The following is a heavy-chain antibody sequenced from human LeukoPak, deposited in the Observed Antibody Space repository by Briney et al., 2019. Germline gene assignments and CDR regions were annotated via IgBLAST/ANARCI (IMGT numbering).Heavy chain of an antibody. D-gene: IGHD5-24*01. Sequence: EASVKVSCKASGGTFSSYAISWVRQAPGQGLEWMGGIIPIFGTANYAQKFQGRVTITADESTSTAYMELSSLRSEDTAVYYCARAPGPVEMATIMGLVWHQEETGDYWGQGTLVTVSS. CDR3: ARAPGPVEMATIMGLVWHQEETGDY. V-gene: IGHV1-69*13. J-gene: IGHJ4*02. CDR2: IIPIFGTA. CDR1: GGTFSSYA.